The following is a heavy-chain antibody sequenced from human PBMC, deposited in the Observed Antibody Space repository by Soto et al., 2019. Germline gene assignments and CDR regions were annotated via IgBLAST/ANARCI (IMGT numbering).Heavy chain of an antibody. CDR1: GYTFTSYA. J-gene: IGHJ5*02. Sequence: ASVKVSCKASGYTFTSYAMHWVRQAPGQRLEWMGWINAGNGNTKYSQKFQGRVTITRDTSASTAYMELSSLRSEDTAVYYCARDGGTIIINWFDPWGQRTLVTVPS. CDR3: ARDGGTIIINWFDP. CDR2: INAGNGNT. D-gene: IGHD3-10*01. V-gene: IGHV1-3*01.